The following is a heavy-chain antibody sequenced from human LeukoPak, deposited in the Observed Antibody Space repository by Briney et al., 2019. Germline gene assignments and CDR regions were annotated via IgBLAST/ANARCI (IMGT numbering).Heavy chain of an antibody. CDR1: GFTFSSYA. J-gene: IGHJ4*02. Sequence: GGTLRLSCAASGFTFSSYAMNWIRQAPGKGLEWVSSISSSGAYIYYADLVEGRFTISRDNGKNSLYLQMNSLRAEDTAVYYCARGVGNYRYYFDFWGQGTLVTVSS. CDR3: ARGVGNYRYYFDF. CDR2: ISSSGAYI. V-gene: IGHV3-21*01. D-gene: IGHD3-22*01.